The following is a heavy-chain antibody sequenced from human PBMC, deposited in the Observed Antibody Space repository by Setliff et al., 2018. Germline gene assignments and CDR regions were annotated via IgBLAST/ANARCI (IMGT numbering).Heavy chain of an antibody. V-gene: IGHV4-61*02. CDR2: IYTSGST. J-gene: IGHJ6*02. Sequence: PSETLSLTCTVSGGSISSGSYYWSWIRQPAGKGLEWIGRIYTSGSTNYNPSLKSRVTISIDTSKNQFSLKLSSVTAADTAVYYCARNWVTAQHYYYGMDVWGQGTTVTVSS. D-gene: IGHD2-21*02. CDR1: GGSISSGSYY. CDR3: ARNWVTAQHYYYGMDV.